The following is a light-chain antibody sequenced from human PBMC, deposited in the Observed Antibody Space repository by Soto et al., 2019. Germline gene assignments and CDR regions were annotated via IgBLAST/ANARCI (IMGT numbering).Light chain of an antibody. Sequence: DIVMTQSPDSLAVSLGERATINCKSSQSVLYSSNNKNYLAWYQQKPGQPPKLLIYWASTRESGVPDRFSGSESGTDFTLTISSLQAEDVAVYYCQQYYSPPWTFGQGTKVEIK. V-gene: IGKV4-1*01. CDR3: QQYYSPPWT. J-gene: IGKJ1*01. CDR2: WAS. CDR1: QSVLYSSNNKNY.